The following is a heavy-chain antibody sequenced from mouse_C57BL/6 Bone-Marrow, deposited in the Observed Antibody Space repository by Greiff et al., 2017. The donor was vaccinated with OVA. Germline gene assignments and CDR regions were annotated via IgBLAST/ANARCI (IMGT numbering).Heavy chain of an antibody. V-gene: IGHV1-5*01. J-gene: IGHJ4*01. CDR1: GYTFTSYW. D-gene: IGHD1-1*01. CDR3: TRLKYLFYYYGSDAMDY. Sequence: EVQRVESGTVLARPGASVKMSCKTSGYTFTSYWMHWVKQRPGQGLEWIGAIYPGNSDTSYNQKFKGKAKLTAVTSASTAYMELSSLTNEDSAVYYCTRLKYLFYYYGSDAMDYWGQGTSVTVSS. CDR2: IYPGNSDT.